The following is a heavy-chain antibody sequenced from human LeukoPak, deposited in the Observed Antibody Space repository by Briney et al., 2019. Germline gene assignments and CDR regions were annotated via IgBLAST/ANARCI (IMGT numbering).Heavy chain of an antibody. CDR2: INHSGST. D-gene: IGHD3-16*02. Sequence: SETLSLTCAVYGGSFSGYYWSWIRQPPGKGLEWIGEINHSGSTNYNPSLKSRVTISVDTSKNQFSLKLSSVTAADTAVYYCARVGYGYVWGSYRPFDYWGQGTLVTVSS. J-gene: IGHJ4*02. CDR1: GGSFSGYY. CDR3: ARVGYGYVWGSYRPFDY. V-gene: IGHV4-34*01.